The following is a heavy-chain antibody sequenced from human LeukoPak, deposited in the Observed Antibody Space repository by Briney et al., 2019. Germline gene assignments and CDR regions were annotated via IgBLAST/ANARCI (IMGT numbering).Heavy chain of an antibody. D-gene: IGHD3-10*01. CDR1: GFSVSSTY. Sequence: GGSLRLTCAASGFSVSSTYMSWVRQAPGKGLEWVSLIYTSGSTFYADSVMGRFTISRGNSKNTLFLQMNSLRAEDSAVYYCTRDRAGTQSWVEFDLWGQGTLVTVSS. CDR3: TRDRAGTQSWVEFDL. V-gene: IGHV3-66*03. J-gene: IGHJ5*02. CDR2: IYTSGST.